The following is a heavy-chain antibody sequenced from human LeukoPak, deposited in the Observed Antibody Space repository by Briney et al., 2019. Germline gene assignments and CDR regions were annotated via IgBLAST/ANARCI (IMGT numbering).Heavy chain of an antibody. V-gene: IGHV3-21*01. Sequence: GGSLRLSCAASGFTFRSYSMNWVRQAPGKGLEWVSSISSSSSYIYYADSVKGRFTISRDNAKNSLYLQMNSLRAEDTAVYYCARGEWQQLVRNWFDPWGQGTLVTVSS. J-gene: IGHJ5*02. D-gene: IGHD6-13*01. CDR1: GFTFRSYS. CDR3: ARGEWQQLVRNWFDP. CDR2: ISSSSSYI.